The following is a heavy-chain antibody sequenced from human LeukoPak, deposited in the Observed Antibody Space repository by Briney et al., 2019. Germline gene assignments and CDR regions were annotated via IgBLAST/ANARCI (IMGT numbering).Heavy chain of an antibody. CDR2: INLTGGT. CDR1: GGSFSGYY. Sequence: KPSETLSLTCAVYGGSFSGYYYNWIRQPPGQGLEWIGEINLTGGTNYNPSLKSRVTISVDTSKSQFSLKLSSVTAADTAVYYCARGRGDSSNWGQGTLVTVSS. V-gene: IGHV4-34*01. CDR3: ARGRGDSSN. D-gene: IGHD3-3*01. J-gene: IGHJ4*02.